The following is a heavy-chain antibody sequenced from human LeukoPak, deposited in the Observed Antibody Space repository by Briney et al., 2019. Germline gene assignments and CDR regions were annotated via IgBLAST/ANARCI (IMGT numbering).Heavy chain of an antibody. V-gene: IGHV3-43D*03. CDR1: GFTFDEYG. CDR3: ARDMSELGSGYAFDF. D-gene: IGHD3-3*01. Sequence: GSLRLSCVASGFTFDEYGIHWFRQPPGERVEWISRISWDDDRTYYEESVKGRFTVSRDNTKNSLYLQMNSLTTEDTALYYCARDMSELGSGYAFDFWGQGTLVTVSS. J-gene: IGHJ4*02. CDR2: ISWDDDRT.